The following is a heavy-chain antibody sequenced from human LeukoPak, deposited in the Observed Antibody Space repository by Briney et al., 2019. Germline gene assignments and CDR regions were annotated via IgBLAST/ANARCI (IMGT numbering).Heavy chain of an antibody. CDR2: ISDDGRRK. Sequence: GGSLRLSCAASGFSFISYGMHWVRQAPGKGLEWVGVISDDGRRKDYADSVKGRFTISRDSSKDTLYLQMNSLRAEDTAVYYCAKRPSDYGDYVSYFDYWGQGTLVTASS. V-gene: IGHV3-30*18. J-gene: IGHJ4*02. CDR3: AKRPSDYGDYVSYFDY. D-gene: IGHD4-17*01. CDR1: GFSFISYG.